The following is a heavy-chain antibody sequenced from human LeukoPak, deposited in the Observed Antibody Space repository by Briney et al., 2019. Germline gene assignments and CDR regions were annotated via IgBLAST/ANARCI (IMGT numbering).Heavy chain of an antibody. CDR1: GGSISSYY. CDR3: ARGYCSGGSCYSSPGY. V-gene: IGHV4-4*07. J-gene: IGHJ4*02. CDR2: IYTSGST. D-gene: IGHD2-15*01. Sequence: SETLSLTCTVSGGSISSYYWSWIRQPAGKGLEWIGRIYTSGSTNYNPSLKSRVTMSVDTSKNQFSLKLSSVTAADTAVYYCARGYCSGGSCYSSPGYWGQGTLVTVSS.